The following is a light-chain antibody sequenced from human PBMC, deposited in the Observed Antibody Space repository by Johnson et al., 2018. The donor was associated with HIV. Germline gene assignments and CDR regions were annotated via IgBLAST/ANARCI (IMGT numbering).Light chain of an antibody. CDR2: ENN. J-gene: IGLJ1*01. CDR3: GTGDSSLSAYV. Sequence: QAVLTQPPSVSAAPGQKVTISCSGSSSNIGNNYVSWYQQLPGTAPKLLIYENNKRPSGIPDRFSGSKSGTSATLGITGLQTGDEAYYYCGTGDSSLSAYVFGTGTKVTVL. CDR1: SSNIGNNY. V-gene: IGLV1-51*02.